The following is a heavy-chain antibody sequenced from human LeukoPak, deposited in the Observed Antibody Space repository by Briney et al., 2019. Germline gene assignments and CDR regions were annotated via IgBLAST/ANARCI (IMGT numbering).Heavy chain of an antibody. J-gene: IGHJ3*02. CDR3: AGDLGGNDAFDI. Sequence: GSLRLSCAASGFTFSRCNMNWVRQAPGKGLEWLSYISTSSSNRYYAGSVKGRFTISRDNAKESLYLQLDSLRDEDTAVYYCAGDLGGNDAFDIWGQGTMVIVSS. CDR1: GFTFSRCN. V-gene: IGHV3-48*02. D-gene: IGHD4-23*01. CDR2: ISTSSSNR.